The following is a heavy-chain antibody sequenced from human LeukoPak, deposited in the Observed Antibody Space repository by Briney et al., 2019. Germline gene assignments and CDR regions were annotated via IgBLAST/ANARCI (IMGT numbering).Heavy chain of an antibody. Sequence: GGSLRLSCAASGFTFSGYWMHWVRQAPGKGLVWVARISTDGSYTSYADFVKGRFTISRDNAKNTVYLQMSSVRAEDTAIYYCARICSTTECLISAWGQGTLVTVSS. J-gene: IGHJ4*02. CDR3: ARICSTTECLISA. CDR2: ISTDGSYT. D-gene: IGHD2-2*01. CDR1: GFTFSGYW. V-gene: IGHV3-74*01.